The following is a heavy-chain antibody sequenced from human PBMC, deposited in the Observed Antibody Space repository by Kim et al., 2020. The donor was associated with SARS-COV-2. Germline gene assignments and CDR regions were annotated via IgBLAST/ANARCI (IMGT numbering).Heavy chain of an antibody. D-gene: IGHD6-6*01. CDR3: ARDTRSYSSSYAVGGGHYYYYYGMDV. CDR2: INTNTGNP. V-gene: IGHV7-4-1*02. Sequence: ASVKVSCKASGYTFTSYAMNWVRQAPGQGLEWMGWINTNTGNPTYAQGFTGRFVFSLDTSVSTAYLQISSLKAEDTAVYYCARDTRSYSSSYAVGGGHYYYYYGMDVWGQGTTVTVSS. CDR1: GYTFTSYA. J-gene: IGHJ6*02.